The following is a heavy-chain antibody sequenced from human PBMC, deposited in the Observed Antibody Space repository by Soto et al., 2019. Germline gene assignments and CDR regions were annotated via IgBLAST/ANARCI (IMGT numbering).Heavy chain of an antibody. CDR1: GFTFSSYG. CDR3: ARDSFSITMVRGVITDY. D-gene: IGHD3-10*01. V-gene: IGHV3-33*01. J-gene: IGHJ4*02. CDR2: IWYDGSNK. Sequence: GGSLRLSCAASGFTFSSYGMHWVRQAPGKGLEWVAVIWYDGSNKYYADSVKGRFTISRDNSKNTLYLQMNSLRAEDTAVYYCARDSFSITMVRGVITDYWGQGTLVTVSS.